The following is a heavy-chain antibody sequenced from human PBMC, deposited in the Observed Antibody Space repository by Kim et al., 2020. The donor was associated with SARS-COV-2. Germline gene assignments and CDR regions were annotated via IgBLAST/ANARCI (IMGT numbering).Heavy chain of an antibody. Sequence: YAQKFQGRVTITADKSTSTAYMELSSLRSEDTAVYYCARLPGYSYGSFDYWGQGTLVTVSS. CDR3: ARLPGYSYGSFDY. J-gene: IGHJ4*02. V-gene: IGHV1-69*02. D-gene: IGHD5-18*01.